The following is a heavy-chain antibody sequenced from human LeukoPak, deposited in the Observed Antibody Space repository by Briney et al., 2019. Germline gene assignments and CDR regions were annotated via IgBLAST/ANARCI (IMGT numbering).Heavy chain of an antibody. D-gene: IGHD2-21*01. V-gene: IGHV3-53*01. CDR1: GFIVSSNY. J-gene: IGHJ4*02. CDR3: ARDCGGDFDY. Sequence: GGSLRLSCAASGFIVSSNYMSWVRQAPGKGLEWVSVIYSGGSTYYADSVKGRFTISRDTSKNTLYLQMNSLRAEDTAVFYCARDCGGDFDYWGQGTLVTVSS. CDR2: IYSGGST.